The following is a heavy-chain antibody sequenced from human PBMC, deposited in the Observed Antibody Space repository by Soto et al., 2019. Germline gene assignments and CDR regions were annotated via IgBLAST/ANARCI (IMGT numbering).Heavy chain of an antibody. J-gene: IGHJ1*01. CDR2: IWYDGSNK. D-gene: IGHD3-22*01. Sequence: GGSLRLSCAASGFTFSSYGMHLVRQAPGKGLEWVAVIWYDGSNKYYADSVKGRFTISRDNSKNTLYLQMNSLRAEDTAVYYCARDSGDSSGYYYPSSYFQHWGQGTLVTVSS. CDR3: ARDSGDSSGYYYPSSYFQH. V-gene: IGHV3-33*08. CDR1: GFTFSSYG.